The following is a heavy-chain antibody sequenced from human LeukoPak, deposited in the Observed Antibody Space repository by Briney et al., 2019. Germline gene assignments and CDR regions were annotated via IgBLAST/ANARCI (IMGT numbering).Heavy chain of an antibody. Sequence: GGSLRLSCAASGFTFSSYGMSWVRQAPGKGLEWVSAISGSGGSTYYADSVKGRFTISRDNSKNTLYLQMNSLRAEDTAVYYCAKDYYYDSSGYSKLGIFDYWGQGTLVTVSS. D-gene: IGHD3-22*01. CDR3: AKDYYYDSSGYSKLGIFDY. CDR2: ISGSGGST. V-gene: IGHV3-23*01. CDR1: GFTFSSYG. J-gene: IGHJ4*02.